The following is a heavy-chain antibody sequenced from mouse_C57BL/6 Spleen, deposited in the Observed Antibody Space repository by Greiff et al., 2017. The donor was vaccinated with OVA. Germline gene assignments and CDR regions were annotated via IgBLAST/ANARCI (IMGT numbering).Heavy chain of an antibody. J-gene: IGHJ2*01. Sequence: VKLQQSGAELVKPGASVKISCKASGYAFSSYWMNWVKQRPGKGLEWIGQIYPGDGDTNYNGKFKGKATLTADKSSSTAYMQLSSLTSEDSAVYFCARRGSSYVYFDYWGQGTTLTVSS. D-gene: IGHD1-1*01. CDR2: IYPGDGDT. V-gene: IGHV1-80*01. CDR3: ARRGSSYVYFDY. CDR1: GYAFSSYW.